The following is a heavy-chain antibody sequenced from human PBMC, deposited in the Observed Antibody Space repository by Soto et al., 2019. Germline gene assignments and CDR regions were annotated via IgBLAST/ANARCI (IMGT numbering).Heavy chain of an antibody. Sequence: SETLSLTCTVSGGSISSYFWSWIRQPPGKGLEWIGYIYYSGSTNYNPSLKSRVTISVDTSKNQFSLKLSSVTAADTAVYYCARVSMGRSSGTFDYWGQGTLVTVSS. D-gene: IGHD6-19*01. CDR3: ARVSMGRSSGTFDY. CDR2: IYYSGST. V-gene: IGHV4-59*01. CDR1: GGSISSYF. J-gene: IGHJ4*02.